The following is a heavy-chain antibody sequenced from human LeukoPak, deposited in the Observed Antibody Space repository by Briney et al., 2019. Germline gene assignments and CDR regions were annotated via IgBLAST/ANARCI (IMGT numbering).Heavy chain of an antibody. CDR1: GGSISSNSYY. V-gene: IGHV4-39*07. J-gene: IGHJ6*03. CDR2: IYYTGST. D-gene: IGHD5-12*01. CDR3: ARVSSVWIKDYYYYMDV. Sequence: SETLSLTCTVSGGSISSNSYYWGWIRQSPGKGLEWIANIYYTGSTYYNPSLKSRITISVDTSKSQFSLELSSVTAADTAVYYCARVSSVWIKDYYYYMDVWGTGTTVAVSS.